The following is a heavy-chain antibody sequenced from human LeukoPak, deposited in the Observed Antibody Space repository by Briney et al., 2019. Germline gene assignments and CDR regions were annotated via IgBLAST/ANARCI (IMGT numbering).Heavy chain of an antibody. Sequence: GESLKISCKGSGYSFTSYWIGWVRQVPGKGLEWMGIIYPGDSDTRYSPSFQGQVTISADKSISTAYLQWSSLKASDTAMYYCARRPSGRYGSGSYFDYWGQGTLVTVSS. D-gene: IGHD3-10*01. CDR2: IYPGDSDT. CDR3: ARRPSGRYGSGSYFDY. J-gene: IGHJ4*02. CDR1: GYSFTSYW. V-gene: IGHV5-51*01.